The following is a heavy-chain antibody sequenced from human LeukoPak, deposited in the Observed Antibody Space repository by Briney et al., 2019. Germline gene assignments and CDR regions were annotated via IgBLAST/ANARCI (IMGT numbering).Heavy chain of an antibody. Sequence: PGGSLRLSCAASEFTFSSYGMHWVRQAPGKGLEWVAFIQYDGSYKDYADSVKGRFTISRDNAKNSLYLQMNSLRAEDTAVYYCARGFSEHHYYDSPLVDYWGQGTLVTVSS. V-gene: IGHV3-30*02. CDR2: IQYDGSYK. D-gene: IGHD3-22*01. CDR1: EFTFSSYG. J-gene: IGHJ4*02. CDR3: ARGFSEHHYYDSPLVDY.